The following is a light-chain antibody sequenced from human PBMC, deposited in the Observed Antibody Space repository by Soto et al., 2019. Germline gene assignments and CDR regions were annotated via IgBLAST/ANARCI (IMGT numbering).Light chain of an antibody. Sequence: EVVLTQFHCTWSLSPGERATLSCSASQSVGSNYLAWYQQRPGQPPNLLIFGASHRAPDIPDRFSGSGSGTDFTLTISRLEPEDFAVYYCQQYGSSSQTFGQGSIVDVK. J-gene: IGKJ1*01. V-gene: IGKV3-20*01. CDR2: GAS. CDR1: QSVGSNY. CDR3: QQYGSSSQT.